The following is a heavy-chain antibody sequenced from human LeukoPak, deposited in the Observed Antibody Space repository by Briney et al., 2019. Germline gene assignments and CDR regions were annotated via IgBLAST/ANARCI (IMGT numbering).Heavy chain of an antibody. CDR1: GYTFTRYG. D-gene: IGHD3-10*01. V-gene: IGHV1-18*01. CDR3: AREGGEEGFGELCLDY. Sequence: ASVKVSCKASGYTFTRYGISWVRQAPGQGLEWMGWISAYNGNTKYAQKLQGRVTMTIDTSTSTAYMELRSLRSDDTAVYYCAREGGEEGFGELCLDYWGQGTLVTVSS. J-gene: IGHJ4*02. CDR2: ISAYNGNT.